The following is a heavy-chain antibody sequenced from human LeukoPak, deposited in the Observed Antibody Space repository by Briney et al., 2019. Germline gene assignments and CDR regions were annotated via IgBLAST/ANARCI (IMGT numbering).Heavy chain of an antibody. D-gene: IGHD3-3*01. CDR2: INSDGSST. V-gene: IGHV3-74*01. CDR1: GFTFSSYW. CDR3: ARDMRRIFGVVTIGAFDI. Sequence: GGSLRLSCAASGFTFSSYWMHWVRQAPGKGLVWVSRINSDGSSTTYADSVKGRFTISRDNAKNTLYLQMSSLRAEDTAVYYCARDMRRIFGVVTIGAFDIWGQGTMVTVSS. J-gene: IGHJ3*02.